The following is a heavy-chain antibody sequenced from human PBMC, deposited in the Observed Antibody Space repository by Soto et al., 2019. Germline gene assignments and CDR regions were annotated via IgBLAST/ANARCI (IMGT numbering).Heavy chain of an antibody. Sequence: QVQLVESGGGLVTPGGSLRLSCAASGFTFSDYYMSWIRQAPGKGLEWVSYITSDGSPIYYADSVRGRFTISRDSAKNSVSLQMNSLRAEDTAMYYCAGGEMSTISFDYWGQGTLVTVSS. CDR3: AGGEMSTISFDY. CDR2: ITSDGSPI. D-gene: IGHD1-1*01. CDR1: GFTFSDYY. V-gene: IGHV3-11*01. J-gene: IGHJ4*02.